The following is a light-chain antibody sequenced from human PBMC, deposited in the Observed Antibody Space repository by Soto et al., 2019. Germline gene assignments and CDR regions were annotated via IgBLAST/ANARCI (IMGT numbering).Light chain of an antibody. Sequence: QSVLTQPASVSGSPGQSITISCAGTRSDVGGYNYVSWYQQHPGKAPKLMIYEVSNRPSGVSNRFSGSKSGSTASLTISGLPAEDEADYYCTSYTGSSTPWVFGGGTQLTVL. CDR2: EVS. CDR1: RSDVGGYNY. V-gene: IGLV2-14*01. J-gene: IGLJ3*02. CDR3: TSYTGSSTPWV.